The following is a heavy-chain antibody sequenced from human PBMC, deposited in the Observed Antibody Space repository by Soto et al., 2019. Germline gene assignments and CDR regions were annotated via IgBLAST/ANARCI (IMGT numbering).Heavy chain of an antibody. D-gene: IGHD2-8*02. CDR3: ARIGLVAEDPFDY. CDR1: GGTFSSYA. Sequence: QVQLVQSGAEGKKHVSSVKVSCKASGGTFSSYAISWVRQAPGQGLEWMGGIIPIFGTANYAQKFQGRVTITADESTSTAYMELSSLRSEDTAVYYCARIGLVAEDPFDYWGQGTLVTVSS. V-gene: IGHV1-69*01. CDR2: IIPIFGTA. J-gene: IGHJ4*02.